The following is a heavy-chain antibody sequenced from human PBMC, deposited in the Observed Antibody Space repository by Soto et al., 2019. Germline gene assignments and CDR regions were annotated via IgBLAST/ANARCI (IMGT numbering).Heavy chain of an antibody. CDR1: GFTFSSYA. CDR2: IWYDGSNK. J-gene: IGHJ6*02. V-gene: IGHV3-33*08. CDR3: ARDGVLAGITMIVVVPDYYYGMDV. Sequence: LRLSCAASGFTFSSYAMHWVRQAPGKGLEWVAVIWYDGSNKYYADSVKGRFTISRDNSKNTLYLQMNSLRAEDTAVYYCARDGVLAGITMIVVVPDYYYGMDVWGQGTTVTVSS. D-gene: IGHD3-22*01.